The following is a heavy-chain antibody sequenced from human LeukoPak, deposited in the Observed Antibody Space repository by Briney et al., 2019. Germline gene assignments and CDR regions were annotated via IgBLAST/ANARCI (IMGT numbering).Heavy chain of an antibody. CDR3: ARDRLGAPPYYYYGMDV. CDR2: IAFDDTDR. CDR1: GFIFGDYA. V-gene: IGHV3-30*14. Sequence: PGGSLRLSCAASGFIFGDYAMHWVRQAPGKGLEWVAAIAFDDTDRYYIDSVKGRFTISRDNSKNTLYLQMNSLRAEDTAVYYCARDRLGAPPYYYYGMDVWGQGTTVTVSS. J-gene: IGHJ6*02. D-gene: IGHD1-26*01.